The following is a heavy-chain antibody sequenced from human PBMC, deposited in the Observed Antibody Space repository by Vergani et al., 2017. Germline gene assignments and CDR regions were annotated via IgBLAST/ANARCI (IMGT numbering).Heavy chain of an antibody. CDR3: ARCTPLVLAGIVDY. CDR1: GYTFTDYY. Sequence: QVQLVQSGAEVKKPGASMKVSCKASGYTFTDYYVHWVRQAPGQGLEWMGWIDPNSGGTNYAQKFQGRVTMTRDTSINKVYMELSRLRSDDTAVYYCARCTPLVLAGIVDYWGQGTLATVSS. CDR2: IDPNSGGT. V-gene: IGHV1-2*02. D-gene: IGHD3-3*02. J-gene: IGHJ4*02.